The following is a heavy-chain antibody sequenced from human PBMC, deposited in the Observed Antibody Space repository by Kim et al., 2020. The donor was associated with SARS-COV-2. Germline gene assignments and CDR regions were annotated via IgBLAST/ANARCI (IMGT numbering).Heavy chain of an antibody. Sequence: GGSLRLSCAASGFTFSSYAMHWVRQAPGKGLEWVAVISYDGSNKYYADSVKGRFTISRDNSKNTLYLQMNSLRAEDTAVYYCARDNYCSGGSCYSGMWFYYGMDVWGQGTTVTVSS. CDR2: ISYDGSNK. D-gene: IGHD2-15*01. CDR1: GFTFSSYA. J-gene: IGHJ6*02. V-gene: IGHV3-30*04. CDR3: ARDNYCSGGSCYSGMWFYYGMDV.